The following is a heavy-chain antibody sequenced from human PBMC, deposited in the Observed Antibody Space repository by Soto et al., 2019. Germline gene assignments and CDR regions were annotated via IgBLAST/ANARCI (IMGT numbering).Heavy chain of an antibody. V-gene: IGHV3-23*01. D-gene: IGHD2-2*01. CDR3: AKFWGCTSCYVGIDY. CDR2: ISGSGGST. J-gene: IGHJ4*01. Sequence: GGSLKLSCAASGFPFSSYAMSWVRQAPGKGLEWVSAISGSGGSTYYADSVKGRFTISRDNSKNTLYLQMNSLRAEDTAVYYCAKFWGCTSCYVGIDYWGHGTLVTVSS. CDR1: GFPFSSYA.